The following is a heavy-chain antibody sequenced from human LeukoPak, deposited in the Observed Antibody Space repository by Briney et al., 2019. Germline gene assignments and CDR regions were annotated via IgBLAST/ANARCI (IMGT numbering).Heavy chain of an antibody. D-gene: IGHD2-8*01. Sequence: GGSLRLSCAASGFTFSSYAMSWVRQAPGKGLEWVSAISDSGGSTYDADSVKGRFTISRDNSKNTLYLQMNSLRAEDTAVYYCAKDTSIGRYCTNGVCSPLDYWGQGTLVTVSS. CDR3: AKDTSIGRYCTNGVCSPLDY. V-gene: IGHV3-23*01. CDR1: GFTFSSYA. CDR2: ISDSGGST. J-gene: IGHJ4*02.